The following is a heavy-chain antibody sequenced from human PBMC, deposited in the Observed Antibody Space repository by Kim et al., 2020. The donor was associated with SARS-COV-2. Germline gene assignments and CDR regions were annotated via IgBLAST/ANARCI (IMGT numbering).Heavy chain of an antibody. CDR1: GFSFSTYW. CDR3: ARGQQLVY. Sequence: GGSLRLFCVASGFSFSTYWMSWVRQAPGKGLEWAGNIKQDGTEENYVDSVKGRFSISRDHAKNSVYLQMNSLRVEDTAIYYCARGQQLVYWGQGTLVTVS. D-gene: IGHD6-13*01. J-gene: IGHJ4*02. V-gene: IGHV3-7*01. CDR2: IKQDGTEE.